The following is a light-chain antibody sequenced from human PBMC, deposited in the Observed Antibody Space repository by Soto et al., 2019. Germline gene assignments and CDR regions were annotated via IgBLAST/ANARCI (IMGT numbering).Light chain of an antibody. J-gene: IGLJ2*01. CDR2: DDS. V-gene: IGLV3-21*02. CDR1: NIGSRS. CDR3: QVWDTTRDYSVV. Sequence: SYELTQSPSVSVAPGQTARITCGGDNIGSRSVHWYQQKPGQAPVLVVYDDSDRPSGIPERFSGSNSGYTATLTISRVEAGDEADYYCQVWDTTRDYSVVFGGGTQLTVL.